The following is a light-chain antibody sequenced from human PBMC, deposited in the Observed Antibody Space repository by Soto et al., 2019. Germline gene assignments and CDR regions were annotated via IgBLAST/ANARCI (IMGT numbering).Light chain of an antibody. CDR3: QQRKGLT. CDR1: RSVTNF. Sequence: EVVLTQSPVTLSLSPGERATLSCRASRSVTNFVAWYQQRPGQAPTLLISGASNRATGIPDRFTGSGSGTDFTLTISSLEPEDFAVYYCQQRKGLTFGGGTKVEIK. CDR2: GAS. J-gene: IGKJ4*01. V-gene: IGKV3-11*01.